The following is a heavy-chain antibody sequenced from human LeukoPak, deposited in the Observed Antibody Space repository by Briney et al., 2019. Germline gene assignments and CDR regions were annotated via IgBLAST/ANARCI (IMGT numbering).Heavy chain of an antibody. CDR1: GSSISSYY. CDR3: ARYYYDSSGYYYFDY. J-gene: IGHJ4*02. CDR2: IYTSGST. Sequence: SETLSLTCTVSGSSISSYYWSWIRQPAGKGLEWIGRIYTSGSTNYNPSLKSRVTMSVDTSKNQFSLKLSSVTAADTAVYYCARYYYDSSGYYYFDYWGQGTLVTVSS. D-gene: IGHD3-22*01. V-gene: IGHV4-4*07.